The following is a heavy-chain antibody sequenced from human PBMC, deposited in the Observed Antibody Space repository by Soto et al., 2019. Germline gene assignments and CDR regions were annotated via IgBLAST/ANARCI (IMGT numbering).Heavy chain of an antibody. CDR2: ISGSGGST. CDR3: AKQPITIFGVVILHYYFDY. Sequence: PGGSLRLSWAASGFTFSSYAMSWVRQAPGKGLEWVSAISGSGGSTYYADSVKGRFTISRDNSKNTLYLQMNSLRAEDTAVYYCAKQPITIFGVVILHYYFDYWGQGTLVTVSS. D-gene: IGHD3-3*01. V-gene: IGHV3-23*01. J-gene: IGHJ4*02. CDR1: GFTFSSYA.